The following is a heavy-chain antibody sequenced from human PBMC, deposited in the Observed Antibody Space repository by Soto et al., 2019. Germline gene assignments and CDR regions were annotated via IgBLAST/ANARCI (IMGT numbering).Heavy chain of an antibody. D-gene: IGHD2-15*01. CDR2: IIPIFGTA. Sequence: VQLVQSGAAVKKPGSSVKVSCKASGGTFSSYAISWVRQAPGQGLEWMGGIIPIFGTANYAQKFQGRVTMTADESTITAYMGLSSLRSKANAVYCCAMPIRHIVVMLALSGYYCGIYVWGQVTSVTV. CDR1: GGTFSSYA. J-gene: IGHJ6*02. CDR3: AMPIRHIVVMLALSGYYCGIYV. V-gene: IGHV1-69*12.